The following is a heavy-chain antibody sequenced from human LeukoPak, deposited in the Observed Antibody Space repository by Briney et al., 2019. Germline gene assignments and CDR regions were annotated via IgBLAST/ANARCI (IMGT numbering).Heavy chain of an antibody. CDR2: ISSSSSTI. J-gene: IGHJ4*02. Sequence: GGSLRLSCAASEFTFSSYSMNWVRQAPGKGLEWVSYISSSSSTIYYADSVKGRFTISRDNAKNSLYLQMNSLRAEDTAVYYCARGSTYYDSSGQVPFDYWGQGTLVTVSS. CDR3: ARGSTYYDSSGQVPFDY. V-gene: IGHV3-48*01. D-gene: IGHD3-22*01. CDR1: EFTFSSYS.